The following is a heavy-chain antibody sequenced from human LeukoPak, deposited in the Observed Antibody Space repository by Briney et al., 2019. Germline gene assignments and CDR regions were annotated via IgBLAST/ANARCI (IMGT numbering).Heavy chain of an antibody. CDR2: IYNSGGT. D-gene: IGHD3-22*01. CDR3: ARAGSGYSFDI. J-gene: IGHJ3*02. Sequence: SETLSLTCSVSGDSISSYYCSWIRQPPGKGLEWIGYIYNSGGTNYNPSLKSRVTISVDTSKNQFSLKLSSVTAADTAVYYCARAGSGYSFDIWGQGTMVTVSS. CDR1: GDSISSYY. V-gene: IGHV4-59*01.